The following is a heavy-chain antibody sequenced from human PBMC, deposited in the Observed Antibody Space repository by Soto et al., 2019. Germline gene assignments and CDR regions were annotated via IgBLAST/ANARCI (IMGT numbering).Heavy chain of an antibody. D-gene: IGHD2-8*02. CDR3: AKDPKSTVRFNWFDP. V-gene: IGHV3-23*01. J-gene: IGHJ5*02. Sequence: EMQLSESGGGLVQPGGSLRLSCAASGFTFGSYAMSWVRQAPGKGLEWVSAISGGGSGTYYADSVKGRFTISRDNSKRTWLLQMNSLRVEHTAIYYGAKDPKSTVRFNWFDPWGQGTLVTGSS. CDR2: ISGGGSGT. CDR1: GFTFGSYA.